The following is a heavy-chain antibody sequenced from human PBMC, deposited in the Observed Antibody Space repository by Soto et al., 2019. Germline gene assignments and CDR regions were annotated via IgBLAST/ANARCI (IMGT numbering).Heavy chain of an antibody. D-gene: IGHD3-10*01. CDR1: GGSISSDDYY. CDR2: IYYSGSS. CDR3: ARTSPRGSGTGFDS. V-gene: IGHV4-30-4*01. Sequence: SETLSLTCTVSGGSISSDDYYWSWIRQAPGKGLEWIGYIYYSGSSYYNPSLKSRVSISIDRSQNQLSLKLSSVTAADTAVYYWARTSPRGSGTGFDSWGQGTLVTGSS. J-gene: IGHJ5*01.